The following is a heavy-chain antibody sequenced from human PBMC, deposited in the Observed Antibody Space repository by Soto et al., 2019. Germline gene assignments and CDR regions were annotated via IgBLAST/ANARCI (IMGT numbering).Heavy chain of an antibody. D-gene: IGHD3-22*01. CDR3: ARSDYYDSSGLI. V-gene: IGHV3-30-3*01. CDR2: ISYDGSNK. Sequence: QVQLVESGGGVVQPGRSLRLSCAASGFTFSSYAMHWVRQAPGKGLEWVAVISYDGSNKYYADSVKDRFTISRDNSKNTLYLQMNSLRAEDTAVYYCARSDYYDSSGLIWGQGTMVTVSS. J-gene: IGHJ3*02. CDR1: GFTFSSYA.